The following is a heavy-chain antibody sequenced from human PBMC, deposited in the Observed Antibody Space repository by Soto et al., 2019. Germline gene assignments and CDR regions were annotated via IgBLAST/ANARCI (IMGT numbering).Heavy chain of an antibody. V-gene: IGHV1-69*05. D-gene: IGHD3-9*01. CDR2: IIPMFDTP. Sequence: ASVKVSCKASGGTFSSDSFSWVRQAPGQGLEWMGGIIPMFDTPIYAQKFQDRVTITTDTSTTTAYLELRSLRSDDTAIYYCTRAAYDILTGLYNGGAFDIWGQGTMVTVSS. J-gene: IGHJ3*02. CDR1: GGTFSSDS. CDR3: TRAAYDILTGLYNGGAFDI.